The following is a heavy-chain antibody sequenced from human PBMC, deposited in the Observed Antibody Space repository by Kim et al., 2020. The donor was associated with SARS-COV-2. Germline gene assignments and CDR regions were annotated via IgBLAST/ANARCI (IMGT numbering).Heavy chain of an antibody. CDR3: AKDPLNPPSLAITMIVVAGYYFDY. Sequence: GGSLRLSCAASGFTFSSYGMHWVRQAPGKGLEWVAVISYDGSNKYYADSVKGRFTISRDNSKNTLYLQMNSLRAEDTAVYYCAKDPLNPPSLAITMIVVAGYYFDYWGQGTLVTVSS. CDR2: ISYDGSNK. CDR1: GFTFSSYG. V-gene: IGHV3-30*18. J-gene: IGHJ4*02. D-gene: IGHD3-22*01.